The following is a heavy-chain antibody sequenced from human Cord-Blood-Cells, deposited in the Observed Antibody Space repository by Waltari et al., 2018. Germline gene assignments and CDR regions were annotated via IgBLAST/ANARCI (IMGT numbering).Heavy chain of an antibody. D-gene: IGHD3-9*01. CDR1: GYTFTVDY. Sequence: HVQLVQSGAGVKKPGGSQKDSSKASGYTFTVDYMHCVRQAPGQGLEWMGRIKPNSGGTNYAQKFQGRFTMTRNTSISTVYMALRRLGSDDTVVYYCARARGDFDWLLYYWGQGTLVTVSS. CDR3: ARARGDFDWLLYY. CDR2: IKPNSGGT. V-gene: IGHV1-2*05. J-gene: IGHJ4*02.